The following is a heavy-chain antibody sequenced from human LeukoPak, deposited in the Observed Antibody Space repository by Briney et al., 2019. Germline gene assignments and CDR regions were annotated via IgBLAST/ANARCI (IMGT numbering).Heavy chain of an antibody. J-gene: IGHJ4*02. Sequence: GESLKISCKCSGFDFTAYGIAWVRQMPGKGLEWMGNIYPGGSNGRYSPSFQGQVTMSADKSITTVYLQWSSLKASDTAMYYCARHFYSVWFGFWGQGSLVTVSS. CDR1: GFDFTAYG. CDR2: IYPGGSNG. D-gene: IGHD5-18*01. CDR3: ARHFYSVWFGF. V-gene: IGHV5-51*01.